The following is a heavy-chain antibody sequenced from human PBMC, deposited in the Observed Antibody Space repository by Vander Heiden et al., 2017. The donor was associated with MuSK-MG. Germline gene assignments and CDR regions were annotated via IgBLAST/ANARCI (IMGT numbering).Heavy chain of an antibody. CDR3: ARDSTGTTPAFDV. Sequence: GSFYWPWIRQPAGKGLEWIGRIYSSGVTKYNPALKSRVTISADTYKNHFSLKLSSVTAADTAVYYCARDSTGTTPAFDVWGQGTTVTVSS. CDR1: GSFY. D-gene: IGHD1-1*01. J-gene: IGHJ3*01. CDR2: IYSSGVT. V-gene: IGHV4-61*02.